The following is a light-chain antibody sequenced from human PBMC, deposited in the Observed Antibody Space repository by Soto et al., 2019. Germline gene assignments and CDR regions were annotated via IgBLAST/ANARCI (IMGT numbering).Light chain of an antibody. Sequence: EIMMTQPPATLPVSPGERATLSCRASQSVSSNLAWYQQKPGKGPRFLIYGASTRATGIPARFSGSRSGAEFTLTINSLQSEDFAVYYCQPYNNWPLTFGGGTKVAIK. CDR3: QPYNNWPLT. V-gene: IGKV3-15*01. J-gene: IGKJ4*01. CDR1: QSVSSN. CDR2: GAS.